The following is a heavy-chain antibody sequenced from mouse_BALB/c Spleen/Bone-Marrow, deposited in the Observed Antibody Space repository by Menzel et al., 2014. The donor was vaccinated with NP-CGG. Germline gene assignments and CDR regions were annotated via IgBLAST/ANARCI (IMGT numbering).Heavy chain of an antibody. CDR1: GYTFTSYW. V-gene: IGHV1-7*01. CDR2: INPSTDYT. D-gene: IGHD1-1*01. CDR3: ARRAYGGSYGFAY. J-gene: IGHJ3*01. Sequence: AQLQESGAELAKPGASLKMSCKASGYTFTSYWMHWVKQRPGQGLEWIGYINPSTDYTEYNQKFKDKATLTADKSSSTAFMQLSSLTSEDSAVYYCARRAYGGSYGFAYWGQGTLVTVSA.